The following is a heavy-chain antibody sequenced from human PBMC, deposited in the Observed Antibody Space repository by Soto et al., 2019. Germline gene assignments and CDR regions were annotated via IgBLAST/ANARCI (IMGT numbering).Heavy chain of an antibody. V-gene: IGHV3-9*01. D-gene: IGHD2-2*01. CDR1: GFSFDHYA. J-gene: IGHJ3*02. CDR2: ITWNSGTN. CDR3: ARDSEQVRPVALLGASFDI. Sequence: EGQLVESGGGLVQPGRSLRLSCVASGFSFDHYAMHWVRQAPGKGLEWVAGITWNSGTNDYGNSVKGRFSISRDNAQNYLHLQMNSLGPEDTALYYCARDSEQVRPVALLGASFDIWGQGTLVTVSS.